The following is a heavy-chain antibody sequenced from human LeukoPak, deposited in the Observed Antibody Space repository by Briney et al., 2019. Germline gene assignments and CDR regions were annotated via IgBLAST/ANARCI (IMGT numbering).Heavy chain of an antibody. CDR2: IKDDGSAQ. J-gene: IGHJ3*02. CDR1: GLTFGAYW. Sequence: GGSLRLSCAASGLTFGAYWMSWFRQAPGKGPEWVASIKDDGSAQFYVDSLEGRFTISRDNAKNTLYLQMNSLRAEDTAVHYCARDIWGGSGSYVDGAFDIWGQGTMVTVSS. D-gene: IGHD3-10*01. CDR3: ARDIWGGSGSYVDGAFDI. V-gene: IGHV3-7*01.